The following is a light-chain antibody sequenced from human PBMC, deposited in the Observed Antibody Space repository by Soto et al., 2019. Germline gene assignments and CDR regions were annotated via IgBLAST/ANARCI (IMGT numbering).Light chain of an antibody. CDR1: SSDVGSYNL. CDR3: SSYAGYSTSVV. J-gene: IGLJ2*01. Sequence: QSALTQPPSVSGSPGQSVTISCTGTSSDVGSYNLVSWYQQHPGKAPKLMIYEANKRPSGVSDRFSGSKSGNTASLTISGLQAEDEAEYYCSSYAGYSTSVVFGGGTQLTVL. V-gene: IGLV2-23*01. CDR2: EAN.